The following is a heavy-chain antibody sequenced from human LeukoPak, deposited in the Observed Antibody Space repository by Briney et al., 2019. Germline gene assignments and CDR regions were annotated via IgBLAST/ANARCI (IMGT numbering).Heavy chain of an antibody. D-gene: IGHD2-15*01. J-gene: IGHJ5*02. CDR2: VIPILGTT. CDR3: ARDVSDELRAALYNWFDP. V-gene: IGHV1-69*05. Sequence: SVKVSCKASGGTLSTYAISWVRQAPGQGLEWMGGVIPILGTTNYAQKFQGRVTITTDESTSTAYMEVSSLRSEDTAVYYCARDVSDELRAALYNWFDPWGQGTLVTVSS. CDR1: GGTLSTYA.